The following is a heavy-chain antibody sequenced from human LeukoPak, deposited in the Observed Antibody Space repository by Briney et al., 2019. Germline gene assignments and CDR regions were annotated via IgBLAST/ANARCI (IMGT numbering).Heavy chain of an antibody. V-gene: IGHV4-59*01. D-gene: IGHD1-26*01. CDR3: ATSGSYGRGDY. CDR2: IYYSAST. J-gene: IGHJ4*02. Sequence: WIGYIYYSASTNYNPSLKSRVTISVDTSKNQFSLKLSSVTAADTAVYNCATSGSYGRGDYWGQGTLVTVSS.